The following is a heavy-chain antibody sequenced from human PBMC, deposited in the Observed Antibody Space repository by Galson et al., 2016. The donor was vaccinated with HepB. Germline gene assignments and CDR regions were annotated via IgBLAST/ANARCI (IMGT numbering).Heavy chain of an antibody. CDR3: GRDTAVVGIDY. Sequence: SLRLSCAASGFTFSTYTMSWVRQAPGEGLEWVANIKEDGSEKYYVDSVKGRFTISRDNAKNSLYLLMNSLRAEDTAVYYCGRDTAVVGIDYWGQGTLVTVSS. CDR2: IKEDGSEK. J-gene: IGHJ4*02. V-gene: IGHV3-7*03. CDR1: GFTFSTYT. D-gene: IGHD5-18*01.